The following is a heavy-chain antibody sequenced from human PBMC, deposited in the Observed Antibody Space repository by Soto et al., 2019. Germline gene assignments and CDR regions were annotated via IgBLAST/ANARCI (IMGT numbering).Heavy chain of an antibody. CDR3: ARDFNYDSSGYYPHRGMDV. D-gene: IGHD3-22*01. CDR2: IVVGSGHI. Sequence: GASVKVSCKASGFTVINSAIQWVRQARGQRLEWMGWIVVGSGHINYAQKFQERLSITRDMSTSTAYMELSSLTLEDTAVYYCARDFNYDSSGYYPHRGMDVWGQGTTVTVSS. V-gene: IGHV1-58*02. CDR1: GFTVINSA. J-gene: IGHJ6*02.